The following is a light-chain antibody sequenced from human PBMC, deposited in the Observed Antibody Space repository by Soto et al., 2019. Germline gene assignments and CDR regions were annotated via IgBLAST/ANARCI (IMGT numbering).Light chain of an antibody. V-gene: IGLV2-14*01. CDR2: DVS. CDR1: SSDVGGYNY. J-gene: IGLJ2*01. CDR3: SSYSTNSPVL. Sequence: QSALTQPASVSGSPGQSITISCTGTSSDVGGYNYVSWYQQHPGKAPKLMIYDVSNRPSGVSNRFSGSKSGNTASLTISGLQAEDEADYYCSSYSTNSPVLLGGGTKVTVL.